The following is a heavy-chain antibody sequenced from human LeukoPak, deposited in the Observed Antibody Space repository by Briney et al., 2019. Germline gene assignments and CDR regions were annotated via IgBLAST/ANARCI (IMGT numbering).Heavy chain of an antibody. CDR2: IRSKAFGATT. J-gene: IGHJ4*02. D-gene: IGHD2-15*01. Sequence: PGGSLRLSCKPSGFTFGDYAMSWVRQAPGKGLEWVGFIRSKAFGATTDYAASVKGRFTVSRDDSKSIAYLQMNSLKTEDTAVYHCTRDCSGSSCFEEMDYWGQGTLVTVSS. CDR3: TRDCSGSSCFEEMDY. V-gene: IGHV3-49*04. CDR1: GFTFGDYA.